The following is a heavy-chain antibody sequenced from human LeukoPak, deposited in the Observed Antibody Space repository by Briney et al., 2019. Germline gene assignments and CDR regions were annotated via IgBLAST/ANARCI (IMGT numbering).Heavy chain of an antibody. CDR1: GYSISSGYY. V-gene: IGHV4-38-2*02. J-gene: IGHJ4*02. CDR3: TRDADPTAYYGSGSSIDY. CDR2: IYHSGST. Sequence: PSETLSLTCTVSGYSISSGYYWGWVRQPPGKGLEWIGSIYHSGSTYYNPSLKSRVTISVDTSKRQFSLKLRSVTAADTAMYYCTRDADPTAYYGSGSSIDYWGQGILVTVTS. D-gene: IGHD3-10*01.